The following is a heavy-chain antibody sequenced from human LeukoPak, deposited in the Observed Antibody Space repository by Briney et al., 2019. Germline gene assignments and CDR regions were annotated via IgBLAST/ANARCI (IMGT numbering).Heavy chain of an antibody. V-gene: IGHV3-30*04. D-gene: IGHD3-16*01. CDR3: AREVRLPHNDALIHRRALDV. J-gene: IGHJ3*01. Sequence: GGSLRLSCSASGFTFSDYTLHWVRQAPGKGLEWLAIISDDGNFKYYGDSVKGRFTVSRDNTKNTLYLQMNSLRPEDSAVFYCAREVRLPHNDALIHRRALDVWGQGTMVTVSS. CDR1: GFTFSDYT. CDR2: ISDDGNFK.